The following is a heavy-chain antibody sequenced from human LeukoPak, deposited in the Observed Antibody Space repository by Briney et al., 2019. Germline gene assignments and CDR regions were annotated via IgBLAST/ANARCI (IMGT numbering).Heavy chain of an antibody. V-gene: IGHV3-23*01. CDR2: ISGSGGST. CDR1: GFTFSSYA. Sequence: GGSLRLSCAASGFTFSSYAMSWVRQAPGKGLEWVSAISGSGGSTYYADSVRGRFTISRDNSKNTVYLQVNSLRAEDTAVYYCAKTTTGYSSGRYPGWPVDYWGQGTLVTVSS. J-gene: IGHJ4*02. D-gene: IGHD6-19*01. CDR3: AKTTTGYSSGRYPGWPVDY.